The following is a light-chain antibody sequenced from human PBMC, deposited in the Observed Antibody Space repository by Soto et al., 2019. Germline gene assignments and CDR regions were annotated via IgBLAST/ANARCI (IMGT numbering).Light chain of an antibody. CDR2: GNS. CDR1: SSNIGAGYD. Sequence: QAVLTQPPSVSGAPGQRVTISCTGSSSNIGAGYDVHWYQQLPGTAPKLLIYGNSNRPSGVPDRFSGSKSGTSASLAITGLQAEDEADYYRQSYDSSLWVFGGGTKVTVL. V-gene: IGLV1-40*01. CDR3: QSYDSSLWV. J-gene: IGLJ2*01.